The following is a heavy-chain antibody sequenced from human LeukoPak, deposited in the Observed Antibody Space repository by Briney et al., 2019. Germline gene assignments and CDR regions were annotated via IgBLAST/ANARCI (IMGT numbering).Heavy chain of an antibody. Sequence: GGSLRLSCAASGLIFSSYAMNWVRQAPGKGLEWVALISYDGSNKYYVDSVKGRFTISRDNSQNTLYLQMDSLRAEDTAVYYCATHYYDSSGYYSPDSWGQGTLVTVSS. D-gene: IGHD3-22*01. CDR3: ATHYYDSSGYYSPDS. V-gene: IGHV3-30*04. J-gene: IGHJ4*02. CDR2: ISYDGSNK. CDR1: GLIFSSYA.